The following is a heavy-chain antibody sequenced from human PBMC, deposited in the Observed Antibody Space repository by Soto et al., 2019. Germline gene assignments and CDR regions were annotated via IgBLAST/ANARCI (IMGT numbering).Heavy chain of an antibody. V-gene: IGHV3-64*01. D-gene: IGHD6-13*01. CDR3: ARDRGSWGDAFDI. Sequence: GGSLRLSCAASGFTFSSYAMYWVRQAPGKGLEYVSAISSNGGSTYYANSVKGRFTISRDNSKNTLYLQMGSLRAEDMAVYYCARDRGSWGDAFDIWGQGTMVTVSS. CDR1: GFTFSSYA. J-gene: IGHJ3*02. CDR2: ISSNGGST.